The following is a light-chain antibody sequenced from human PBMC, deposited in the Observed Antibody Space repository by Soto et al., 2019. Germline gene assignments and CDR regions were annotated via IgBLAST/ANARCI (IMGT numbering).Light chain of an antibody. Sequence: DIVMTQSPDSLAVSLGERATINCKSSQSLLYSSSNKNYLAWYQQKPGQSPKLLIYWAATRETGVPDRFSGSGSGTDFMLTISSLQAEDVAVYYCQQYYSAPLTFGGGTKVEI. J-gene: IGKJ4*01. CDR3: QQYYSAPLT. CDR2: WAA. CDR1: QSLLYSSSNKNY. V-gene: IGKV4-1*01.